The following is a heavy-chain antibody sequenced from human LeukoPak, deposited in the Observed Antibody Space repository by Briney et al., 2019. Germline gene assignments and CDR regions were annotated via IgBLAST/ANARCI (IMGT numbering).Heavy chain of an antibody. CDR1: GGSFSGYY. D-gene: IGHD6-13*01. V-gene: IGHV4-34*01. CDR2: INHSGST. CDR3: ARAGGSSWSYYFDY. Sequence: SETLSLTCAVYGGSFSGYYWSWLRQPPGKGLEWIGEINHSGSTNYNPSLKSRVTISVDTSKNQFSLKLSSVTAADTAVYYCARAGGSSWSYYFDYWGQGTLVTVSS. J-gene: IGHJ4*02.